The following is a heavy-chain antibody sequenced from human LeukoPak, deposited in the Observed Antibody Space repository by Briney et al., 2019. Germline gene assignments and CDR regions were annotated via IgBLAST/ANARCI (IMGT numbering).Heavy chain of an antibody. J-gene: IGHJ4*02. CDR2: INHSGST. CDR1: GGSFSGYY. CDR3: ARGGYYYDSSGFRYSVYYFDY. V-gene: IGHV4-34*01. Sequence: PSETLSLTCAVYGGSFSGYYWSWIRQPPGKGLEWIGEINHSGSTNYNPSLKSRVTISVDTSKNQFSLKLSSVTAADTAVYYCARGGYYYDSSGFRYSVYYFDYWGQGTLVTVSS. D-gene: IGHD3-22*01.